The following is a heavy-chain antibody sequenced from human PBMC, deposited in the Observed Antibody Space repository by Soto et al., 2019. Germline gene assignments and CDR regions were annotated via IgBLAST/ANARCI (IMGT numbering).Heavy chain of an antibody. CDR2: ISGGGDDT. D-gene: IGHD7-27*01. V-gene: IGHV3-23*01. CDR3: PRKNLGSSSRPNSWYFDL. J-gene: IGHJ2*01. CDR1: GFTFINYA. Sequence: EVQLLESGGGLVQPGGSLRLSCAGSGFTFINYAMNWVRQAPGKGLEWVSSISGGGDDTFFADSVRGRITISRDNSKNPVTQQMNRLGVDDAAVYSCPRKNLGSSSRPNSWYFDLWGRGTLVTVSS.